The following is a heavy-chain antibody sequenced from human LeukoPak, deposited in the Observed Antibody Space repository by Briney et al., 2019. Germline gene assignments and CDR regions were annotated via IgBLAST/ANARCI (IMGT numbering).Heavy chain of an antibody. V-gene: IGHV4-34*01. D-gene: IGHD3-16*02. CDR1: GGSFSGYY. J-gene: IGHJ5*02. CDR2: INHSGST. Sequence: PSETLSLTCAVYGGSFSGYYWSWIRQPPGKGLEWIGEINHSGSTNYNPSLKSRVTISVDTSKNQFSLKLSSVTAADTAVYYCARATHYDYIWGSYRFHNWFDPWGQGTLDTVSS. CDR3: ARATHYDYIWGSYRFHNWFDP.